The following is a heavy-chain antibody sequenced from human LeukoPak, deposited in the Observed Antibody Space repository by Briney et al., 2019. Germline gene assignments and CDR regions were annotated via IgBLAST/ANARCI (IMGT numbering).Heavy chain of an antibody. CDR3: ARLVRGIRGYNWFDP. Sequence: SETLSLTCTVSGGSISTYYWNWIRQPPGKGLEWIGYIYYSGSTNYNPSLKSRVTISVDTSKNQFSLKLSSVTAADTAVYYCARLVRGIRGYNWFDPWGQGTLVTVSS. D-gene: IGHD3-10*01. CDR2: IYYSGST. V-gene: IGHV4-59*08. J-gene: IGHJ5*02. CDR1: GGSISTYY.